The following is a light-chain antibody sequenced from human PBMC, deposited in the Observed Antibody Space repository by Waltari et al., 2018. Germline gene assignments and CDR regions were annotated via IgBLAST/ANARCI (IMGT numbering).Light chain of an antibody. CDR3: QQTYITLLT. CDR1: QYVSAY. CDR2: AAS. Sequence: DIQLTQSPSPLSASAGYRVTITCRADQYVSAYLNWYQQKPGKAPKPLIYAASTLHTGVPSRFSGSGSATDFTLTISSLQPEDSATYYCQQTYITLLTFGGGTKVEI. V-gene: IGKV1-39*01. J-gene: IGKJ4*01.